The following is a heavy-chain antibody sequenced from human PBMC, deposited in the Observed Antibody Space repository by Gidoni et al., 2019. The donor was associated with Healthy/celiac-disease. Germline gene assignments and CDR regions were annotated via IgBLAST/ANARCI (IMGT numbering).Heavy chain of an antibody. J-gene: IGHJ5*02. D-gene: IGHD3-10*01. Sequence: QVQLLQSGAEVKKPGASVKVSCKVSGYTLTELSMHWVRQAPGKGLEWMGGFDPEDGETIYAQKFQGRVTMTEDTSTDTAYMELSSLRSEDTAVYYCATIQYGSGSYLGWFDPWGQGTLVTVSS. V-gene: IGHV1-24*01. CDR1: GYTLTELS. CDR3: ATIQYGSGSYLGWFDP. CDR2: FDPEDGET.